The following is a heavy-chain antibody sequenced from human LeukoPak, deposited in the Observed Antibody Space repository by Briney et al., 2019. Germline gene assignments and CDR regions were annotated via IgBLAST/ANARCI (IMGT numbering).Heavy chain of an antibody. CDR2: MNQDGSEK. CDR3: ARDTGYGMDV. D-gene: IGHD1-14*01. CDR1: GFTFSNYW. V-gene: IGHV3-7*03. Sequence: PGGSLRLSCAASGFTFSNYWMTWVRQAPGKGLEWVANMNQDGSEKYYVDSMKGRFTISRDNAKNSLYLQMNSLRAEDTAVYYCARDTGYGMDVWGKGTTVTVSS. J-gene: IGHJ6*04.